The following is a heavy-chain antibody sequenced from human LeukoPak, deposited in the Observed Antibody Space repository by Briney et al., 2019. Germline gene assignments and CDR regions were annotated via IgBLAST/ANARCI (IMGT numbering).Heavy chain of an antibody. CDR1: GFSINSMPYF. Sequence: SETLSLNCTVSGFSINSMPYFWRWIRQPPGKGLEWNGNIYYSETTYYNPSLKSRVTISVDTSKNQFPLKLGSVTAAVKDVDYCARGGERGYGTFDYWGQGTLVTVSS. CDR2: IYYSETT. J-gene: IGHJ4*02. CDR3: ARGGERGYGTFDY. D-gene: IGHD1-1*01. V-gene: IGHV4-39*06.